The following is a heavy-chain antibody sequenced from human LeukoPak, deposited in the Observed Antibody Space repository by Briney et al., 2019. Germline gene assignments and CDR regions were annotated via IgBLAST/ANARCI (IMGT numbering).Heavy chain of an antibody. J-gene: IGHJ3*02. V-gene: IGHV4-31*03. D-gene: IGHD5-18*01. Sequence: SETLSLTCTVSGDAISSGGNYWNWIRQHPGRGLEWIGYIYYSGSTYYNPSLKSRVTISGDTSKNRFSLKLSSVTAADTAVYYCARGLYSYRAFDIWGQGTMVSVSS. CDR3: ARGLYSYRAFDI. CDR2: IYYSGST. CDR1: GDAISSGGNY.